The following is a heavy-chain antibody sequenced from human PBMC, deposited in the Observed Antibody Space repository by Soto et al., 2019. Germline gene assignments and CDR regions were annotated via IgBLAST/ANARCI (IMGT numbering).Heavy chain of an antibody. J-gene: IGHJ4*02. Sequence: GVSLRLSCAASGFTVSSNYMSWVRQAPGKGLEWVSVIYSGGSTYYADSVKGRFTISRHNSKNTLYLLMNSLRAEDTAVYYCARDFRPPYGVRYFDYWGQGTLVTVSS. V-gene: IGHV3-53*04. CDR3: ARDFRPPYGVRYFDY. CDR1: GFTVSSNY. D-gene: IGHD4-17*01. CDR2: IYSGGST.